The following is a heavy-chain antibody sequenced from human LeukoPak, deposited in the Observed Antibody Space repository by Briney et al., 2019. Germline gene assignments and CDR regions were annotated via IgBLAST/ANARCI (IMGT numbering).Heavy chain of an antibody. J-gene: IGHJ4*02. D-gene: IGHD3-22*01. CDR3: ARRYQDTYYYDSSGYYYDY. V-gene: IGHV4-39*07. CDR2: IYYSGST. CDR1: GGSISSSSYY. Sequence: SETLSLTCTVSGGSISSSSYYWGWICQPPGKGLEWTGSIYYSGSTYYNPSLKSRVTISVDTSKNQFSLKLSSVTAADTAVYYCARRYQDTYYYDSSGYYYDYWGQGTLVTVSS.